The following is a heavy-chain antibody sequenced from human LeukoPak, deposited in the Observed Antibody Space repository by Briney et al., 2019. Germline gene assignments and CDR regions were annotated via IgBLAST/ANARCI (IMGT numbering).Heavy chain of an antibody. V-gene: IGHV3-21*01. Sequence: GGSLRLSCAASGFTFSSYSMNWVRQAPGKGLEWVSSISSSSSYIYYADSVKGRFTISRDNAKNSLYLQMNSLRAEDTAVYYCAKAITMVRGVIYWGQGTLVTVSS. CDR3: AKAITMVRGVIY. D-gene: IGHD3-10*01. CDR2: ISSSSSYI. J-gene: IGHJ4*02. CDR1: GFTFSSYS.